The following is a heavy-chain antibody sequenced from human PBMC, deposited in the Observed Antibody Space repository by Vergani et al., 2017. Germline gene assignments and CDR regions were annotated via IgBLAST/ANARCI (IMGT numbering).Heavy chain of an antibody. Sequence: EVQLVESGGGLVKPGRSLRLSCAASGFTFDDYAMHWVRHAPGKGLEWVSGISWNSGSIGYADSVKGRFTISRDNAKNSLYLQMNSLRAEDTSLYYGAKGVYYYESSVYDCFDYWGQGTLVTVSS. CDR3: AKGVYYYESSVYDCFDY. D-gene: IGHD3-22*01. J-gene: IGHJ4*02. V-gene: IGHV3-9*01. CDR1: GFTFDDYA. CDR2: ISWNSGSI.